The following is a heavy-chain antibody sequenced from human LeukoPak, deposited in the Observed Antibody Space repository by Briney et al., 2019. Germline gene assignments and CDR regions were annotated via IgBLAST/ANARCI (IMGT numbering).Heavy chain of an antibody. V-gene: IGHV3-30-3*01. CDR3: ARNLNSGTHYYFDN. J-gene: IGHJ4*02. D-gene: IGHD1-26*01. CDR1: GFTFSSYA. CDR2: ISYDGSNK. Sequence: GRSLRLSCAASGFTFSSYAMHWVRQAPGKGLEWVAVISYDGSNKYYADSVKGRFTISRDNSKNTLYLQMNSLRAEDTALYYCARNLNSGTHYYFDNWGQGTLVTVSS.